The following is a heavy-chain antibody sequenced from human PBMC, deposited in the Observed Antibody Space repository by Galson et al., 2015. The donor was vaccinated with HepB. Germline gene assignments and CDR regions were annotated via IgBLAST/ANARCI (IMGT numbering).Heavy chain of an antibody. CDR3: ARQRDSGYDLGPLDY. Sequence: SLRLSCAASGFTFSTYAMSWVRQAPGKGLEWVSAISGSGDSTYYAGSVKGRFTISRDNPKNTLYLQMHSLRAEDTALYYCARQRDSGYDLGPLDYWGQGTLVTVSS. CDR2: ISGSGDST. V-gene: IGHV3-23*01. CDR1: GFTFSTYA. J-gene: IGHJ4*02. D-gene: IGHD5-12*01.